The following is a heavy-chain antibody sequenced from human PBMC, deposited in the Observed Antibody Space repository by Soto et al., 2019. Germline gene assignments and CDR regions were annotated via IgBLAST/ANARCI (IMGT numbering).Heavy chain of an antibody. D-gene: IGHD2-21*02. V-gene: IGHV1-2*04. Sequence: ASVKVACKGSGYTFTGYYMHWVRQAPGQGLEWMGWINPNSGGTNYAQKFQGWVTMTRDTSISTAYMELSRLRSDDTAVYYCASGMGGAYCGGDCYAFDYWGQGTLVTVSS. J-gene: IGHJ4*02. CDR3: ASGMGGAYCGGDCYAFDY. CDR2: INPNSGGT. CDR1: GYTFTGYY.